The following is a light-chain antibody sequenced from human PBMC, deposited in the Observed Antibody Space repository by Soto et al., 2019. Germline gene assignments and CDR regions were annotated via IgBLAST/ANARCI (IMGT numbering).Light chain of an antibody. J-gene: IGKJ1*01. CDR3: LQRSNWPQT. V-gene: IGKV3-11*01. Sequence: EIVLTQSPATLSLSPGERATLSCRASQSVGSYLAWYQHKPGQAPRLLFYDTSHRATGIPARFSGSGSGTDFTLTISSLEPEDFAVYYCLQRSNWPQTFGQGTKVEI. CDR2: DTS. CDR1: QSVGSY.